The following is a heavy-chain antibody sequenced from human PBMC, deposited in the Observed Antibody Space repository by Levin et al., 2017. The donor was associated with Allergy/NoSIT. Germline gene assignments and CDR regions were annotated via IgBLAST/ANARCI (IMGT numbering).Heavy chain of an antibody. V-gene: IGHV2-5*02. CDR2: IYWDDDR. D-gene: IGHD3-22*01. Sequence: SGPTLVKPTQTLTLTCTFSGFSLSTFGVGVGWIRQPPGKALEWLALIYWDDDRRYSPSLKSRLTITKDTSKNQVVLTMTNMDPVDAATYSCAHRLEPGETSGYYSVYFDYWGQGTLVTVSS. CDR1: GFSLSTFGVG. CDR3: AHRLEPGETSGYYSVYFDY. J-gene: IGHJ4*02.